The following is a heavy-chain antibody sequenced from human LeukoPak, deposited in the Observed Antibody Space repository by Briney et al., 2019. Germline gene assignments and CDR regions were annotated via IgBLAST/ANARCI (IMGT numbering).Heavy chain of an antibody. J-gene: IGHJ4*02. CDR3: AKDWTTVTTNWD. V-gene: IGHV3-30*02. D-gene: IGHD4-17*01. CDR1: GFTFSSYG. Sequence: GGSLRLSCAASGFTFSSYGMHLVRQDPGKGLEYVAYIRYDGSNKYYADSVKGRFTISRDNSKSTLYLQMNSLRAEDTAVYYGAKDWTTVTTNWDWGQGTLVTVSS. CDR2: IRYDGSNK.